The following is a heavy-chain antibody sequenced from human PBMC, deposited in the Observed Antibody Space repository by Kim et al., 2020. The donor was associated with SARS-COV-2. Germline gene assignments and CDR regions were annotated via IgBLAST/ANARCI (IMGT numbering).Heavy chain of an antibody. Sequence: SETLSLTCTVSGGSISSGGYYWSWIRQHPGKGLEWIGYIYYSGSTYYNPSLKSRVTISEDTSKNQFSLKLSSVTAADTAVYYCARVGAYGDYYFDYWGQGTLVTVSS. CDR2: IYYSGST. J-gene: IGHJ4*02. V-gene: IGHV4-31*03. D-gene: IGHD4-17*01. CDR3: ARVGAYGDYYFDY. CDR1: GGSISSGGYY.